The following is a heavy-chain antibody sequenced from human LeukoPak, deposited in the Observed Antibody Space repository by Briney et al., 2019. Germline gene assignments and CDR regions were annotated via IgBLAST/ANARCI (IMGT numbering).Heavy chain of an antibody. Sequence: GGSLRLSCATSGITFNRFGMHWVRQAPGKGLEWVAVIWYDGSNKDYADSVKGRFTISRDNSKNTLYLQMSGLRAEDTAVYYCAKNQGDYDSGTYSNWFDPWGQGTLVTVSS. J-gene: IGHJ5*02. CDR1: GITFNRFG. CDR2: IWYDGSNK. V-gene: IGHV3-33*06. CDR3: AKNQGDYDSGTYSNWFDP. D-gene: IGHD3-22*01.